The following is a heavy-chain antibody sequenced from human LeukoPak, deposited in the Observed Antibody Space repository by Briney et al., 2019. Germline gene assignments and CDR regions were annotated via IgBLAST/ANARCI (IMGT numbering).Heavy chain of an antibody. J-gene: IGHJ1*01. Sequence: ASVKVSCKASGHTFTSYGISWVRQAPGQGLEWMGWISAYNGNTNYAQKLQGRVTMTTDTSTSTAYMELRSLRSDDTAVYYCARSAIYCSGGSCHLQHWGQGTLVTVSS. D-gene: IGHD2-15*01. CDR1: GHTFTSYG. CDR3: ARSAIYCSGGSCHLQH. V-gene: IGHV1-18*04. CDR2: ISAYNGNT.